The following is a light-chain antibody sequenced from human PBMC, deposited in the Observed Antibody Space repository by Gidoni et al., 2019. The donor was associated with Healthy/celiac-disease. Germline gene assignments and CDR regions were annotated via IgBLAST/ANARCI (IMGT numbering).Light chain of an antibody. J-gene: IGKJ2*01. CDR2: GAS. CDR1: QSVSSN. V-gene: IGKV3-15*01. CDR3: QQYNNWPPGNT. Sequence: EIVMTQSPATLSVSPGERATLSCRASQSVSSNLAWYQQKPGQAPRLLIYGASTRATGIPARFSGSGSGTEFTLTISSLQSEDFAVYYCQQYNNWPPGNTFXQXTKLXIK.